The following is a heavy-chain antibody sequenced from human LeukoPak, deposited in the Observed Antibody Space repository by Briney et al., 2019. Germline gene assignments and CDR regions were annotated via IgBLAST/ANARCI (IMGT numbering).Heavy chain of an antibody. V-gene: IGHV4-39*07. CDR3: ARDRDVDDFDS. Sequence: SETLSLTCTISGDSIGRINYHWGWIRHPPGNGLEWIVSMSYGGHTYYNPSLKSRVTTSIDTSKNQLSLNLKSVTAADTAVYYCARDRDVDDFDSWGHGTLVTVSS. CDR2: MSYGGHT. D-gene: IGHD2-15*01. CDR1: GDSIGRINYH. J-gene: IGHJ4*01.